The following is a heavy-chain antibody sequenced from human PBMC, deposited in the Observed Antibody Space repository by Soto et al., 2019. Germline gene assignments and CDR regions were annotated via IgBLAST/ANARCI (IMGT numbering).Heavy chain of an antibody. D-gene: IGHD2-2*02. J-gene: IGHJ6*02. Sequence: GESLKISSATSGFTFSNFDVHWVRQVPGKGLEWVSAIGAARDPYYLGSVKGRFTISRENAKNSVYLQMNDLRAGDSAVYYCARAYTGRLPRRADYYYAMDVWGQGTTVTVSS. CDR1: GFTFSNFD. CDR2: IGAARDP. CDR3: ARAYTGRLPRRADYYYAMDV. V-gene: IGHV3-13*05.